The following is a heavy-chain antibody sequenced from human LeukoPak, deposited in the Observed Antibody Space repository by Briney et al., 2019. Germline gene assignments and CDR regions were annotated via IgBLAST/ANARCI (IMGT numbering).Heavy chain of an antibody. CDR3: VRELSTGIVLDY. D-gene: IGHD6-6*01. V-gene: IGHV3-21*01. CDR2: ITGDDYM. J-gene: IGHJ4*02. Sequence: PGGSLRLSCAASGFTFSSYSMNWVRQAPGKGLEWVSSITGDDYMYYADSVKGRFTISRDNAKNSLCLQMDSLRAEDTAVYYCVRELSTGIVLDYWGQGILVTVSS. CDR1: GFTFSSYS.